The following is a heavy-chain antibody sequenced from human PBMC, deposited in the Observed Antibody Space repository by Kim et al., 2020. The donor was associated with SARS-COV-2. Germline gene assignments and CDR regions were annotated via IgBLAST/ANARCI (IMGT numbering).Heavy chain of an antibody. CDR2: ISWDGGST. CDR1: GFTFDDYT. Sequence: GGSLRLSCAASGFTFDDYTMHWVRQAPGKGLEWDSLISWDGGSTYYADSVKGRFTISRDNSKNSLYLQMNSMRTEDTALYYCLSGYDSGYWGQGTLVTVSS. CDR3: LSGYDSGY. J-gene: IGHJ4*02. D-gene: IGHD5-12*01. V-gene: IGHV3-43*01.